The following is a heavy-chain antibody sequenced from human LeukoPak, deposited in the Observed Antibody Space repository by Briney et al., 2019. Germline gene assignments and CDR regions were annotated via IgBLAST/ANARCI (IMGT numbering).Heavy chain of an antibody. CDR1: GYTFTSYG. D-gene: IGHD2-2*01. Sequence: ASVKVSCKASGYTFTSYGISWVRQAPGHGLEWMGWISAYNGNTNYAQKLQGRVTMTTDTSTSTAYMELRSLRSDDTAVYYCARGLLSSTRRNNWFDPWGQGTLVTVSS. V-gene: IGHV1-18*01. CDR2: ISAYNGNT. CDR3: ARGLLSSTRRNNWFDP. J-gene: IGHJ5*02.